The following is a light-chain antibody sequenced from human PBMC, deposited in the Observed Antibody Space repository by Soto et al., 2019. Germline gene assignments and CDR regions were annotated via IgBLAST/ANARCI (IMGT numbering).Light chain of an antibody. CDR3: QQYNNWPPLT. J-gene: IGKJ4*01. CDR1: QSVSSN. Sequence: EIVMTQSPATLSVSPGERATLSCRASQSVSSNLAWYQQKPGQAPRLLIYGASTRPAAIPARFSGSGSGTEFTLTISSLQSEDFALYYCQQYNNWPPLTFGGGTNVEIK. CDR2: GAS. V-gene: IGKV3-15*01.